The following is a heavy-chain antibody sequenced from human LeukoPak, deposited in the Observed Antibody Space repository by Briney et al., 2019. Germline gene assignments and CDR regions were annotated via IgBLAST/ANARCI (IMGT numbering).Heavy chain of an antibody. V-gene: IGHV1-69*13. CDR1: GYTFTGYY. Sequence: GASVKVSCKASGYTFTGYYMHWVRQAPGQGLEWMGGIIPIFGTANYAQKFQGRVTITADESTSTAYMELSSLRSEDTAVYYCAREGDCSSTSCYGKFDYWGQGTLVTVSS. J-gene: IGHJ4*02. CDR3: AREGDCSSTSCYGKFDY. D-gene: IGHD2-2*01. CDR2: IIPIFGTA.